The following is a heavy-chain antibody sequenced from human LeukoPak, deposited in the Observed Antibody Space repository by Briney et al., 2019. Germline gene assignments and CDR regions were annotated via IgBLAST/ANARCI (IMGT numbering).Heavy chain of an antibody. CDR1: DGSISSGGYS. CDR3: ARGGDIVATHFDY. Sequence: SQTLSLTCAVSDGSISSGGYSWSWIRQPPGKGLEWIGYIYHSGSTYYNPSLKSRVSISVDRSKNQFSLKLSSVTAADTAVYYCARGGDIVATHFDYWGQGTLVTVSS. D-gene: IGHD5-12*01. CDR2: IYHSGST. V-gene: IGHV4-30-2*01. J-gene: IGHJ4*02.